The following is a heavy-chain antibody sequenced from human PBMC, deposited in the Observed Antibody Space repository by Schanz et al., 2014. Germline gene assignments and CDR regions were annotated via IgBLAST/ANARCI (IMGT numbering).Heavy chain of an antibody. CDR3: AKHVRSLTGNDY. CDR2: ISGSGVTI. V-gene: IGHV3-23*04. CDR1: GFTFSRYW. D-gene: IGHD3-9*01. J-gene: IGHJ4*02. Sequence: EVQLVQSGGGLVQPGGSLRLSCAASGFTFSRYWMQWVRQAPGKGLVWVSLISGSGVTIYYADSVKGRFTISRDNSKNTLYLQMNSLRAEDTAVYYCAKHVRSLTGNDYWGQGTLVTVSS.